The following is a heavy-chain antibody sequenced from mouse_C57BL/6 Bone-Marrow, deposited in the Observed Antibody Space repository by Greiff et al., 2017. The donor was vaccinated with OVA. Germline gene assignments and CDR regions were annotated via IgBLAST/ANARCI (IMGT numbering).Heavy chain of an antibody. D-gene: IGHD1-1*01. CDR1: GFTFSDFY. J-gene: IGHJ3*01. Sequence: EVKLMESGGGLVQSGRSLRLSCATSGFTFSDFYMEWVRQAPGKGLEWIAASRNKANDYTTEYSASVTGRFIVSRDTSQSILYLQMNALRAEDTAIYYCARDAYYYGSTPFAYWGQGTLVTVSA. CDR2: SRNKANDYTT. V-gene: IGHV7-1*01. CDR3: ARDAYYYGSTPFAY.